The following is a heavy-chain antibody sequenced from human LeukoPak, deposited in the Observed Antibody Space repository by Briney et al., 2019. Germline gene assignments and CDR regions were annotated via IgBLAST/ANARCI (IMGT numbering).Heavy chain of an antibody. V-gene: IGHV4-30-4*08. CDR3: ARDLLNEGNHLDY. CDR2: IYYSGST. Sequence: SETLSLTCTVSGGSITNNGYFWSWIRQHPGKDLECIGHIYYSGSTYYNPSLKSRVTISVDTSKNQFSLKLSSVTAADTAVYYCARDLLNEGNHLDYWGQGTLVTVSS. J-gene: IGHJ4*02. CDR1: GGSITNNGYF. D-gene: IGHD4-23*01.